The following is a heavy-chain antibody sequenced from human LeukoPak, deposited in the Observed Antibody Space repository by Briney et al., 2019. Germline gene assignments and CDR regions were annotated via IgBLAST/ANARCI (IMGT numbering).Heavy chain of an antibody. CDR1: GFTFSSYE. J-gene: IGHJ3*02. V-gene: IGHV3-48*01. CDR2: ISSSSSTI. Sequence: GGSLRLSCAASGFTFSSYEMNWVRQAPGKGLEWVSYISSSSSTIYYADSVKGRFTISRDNAKKSLYLQMNSLRAEDMAVYYCARAKRNAFDIWGQGTMVTVSS. CDR3: ARAKRNAFDI.